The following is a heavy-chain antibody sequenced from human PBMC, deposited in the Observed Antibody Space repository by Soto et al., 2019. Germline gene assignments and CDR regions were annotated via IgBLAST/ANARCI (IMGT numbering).Heavy chain of an antibody. Sequence: GGSLGLSGAAFGFPFRSFAMGGVRQAPGKGLGWASAIGGSGGSTYYADSVKGRFTISRDNSKNTLYLQMNSLRAEDTAVYYCAGIIAAAGTDAFDIWGQGTMVTVSS. D-gene: IGHD6-13*01. CDR1: GFPFRSFA. J-gene: IGHJ3*02. V-gene: IGHV3-23*01. CDR3: AGIIAAAGTDAFDI. CDR2: IGGSGGST.